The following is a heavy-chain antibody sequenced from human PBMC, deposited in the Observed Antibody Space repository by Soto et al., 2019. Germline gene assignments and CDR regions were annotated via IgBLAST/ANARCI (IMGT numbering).Heavy chain of an antibody. CDR2: IYSGGST. V-gene: IGHV3-66*01. CDR1: GFTVSSNY. Sequence: PGGSLRLSCAASGFTVSSNYMSWVRQAPGKGLEWVSVIYSGGSTYYADSVKGRFTISRDNSKNTLYLQMNSLRAEDTAVYYCARDNYTVVTPGQVYYYGMDVWGQGTTVTVSS. D-gene: IGHD2-21*02. J-gene: IGHJ6*02. CDR3: ARDNYTVVTPGQVYYYGMDV.